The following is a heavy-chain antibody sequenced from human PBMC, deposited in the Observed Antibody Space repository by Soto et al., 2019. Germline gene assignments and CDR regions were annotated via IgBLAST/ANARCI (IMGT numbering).Heavy chain of an antibody. D-gene: IGHD3-22*01. CDR2: IIPILGIA. Sequence: SVKVSCKASGGTFSSYTISWVRQAPGQGLEWMGKIIPILGIANYAQKFQGRVTITANKSAGTAYMELGSLRSEDTAVYYCARDYDSSGSKTDYWGQGTLVTVT. J-gene: IGHJ4*02. CDR1: GGTFSSYT. V-gene: IGHV1-69*04. CDR3: ARDYDSSGSKTDY.